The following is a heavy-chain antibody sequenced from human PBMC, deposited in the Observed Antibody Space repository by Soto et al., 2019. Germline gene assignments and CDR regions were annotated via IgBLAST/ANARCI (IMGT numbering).Heavy chain of an antibody. Sequence: QVQLQESGPGLVKPSETLSLTCTVSGGSISSYYWSWIRQPPGKGLEWIGYIYYSGSTNYNPSLXRXAXLXXDTSKNPFSLTLSSVTSADTAVYYWARRWGPGFDYWGQGTLVTVSS. CDR2: IYYSGST. CDR3: ARRWGPGFDY. V-gene: IGHV4-59*08. J-gene: IGHJ4*02. D-gene: IGHD7-27*01. CDR1: GGSISSYY.